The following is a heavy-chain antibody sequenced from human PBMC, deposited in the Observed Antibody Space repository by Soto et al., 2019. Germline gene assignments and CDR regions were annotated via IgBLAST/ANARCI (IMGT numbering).Heavy chain of an antibody. V-gene: IGHV3-64D*06. Sequence: GGSLRLSCSVSGFTFSMFSMHWVRQAPGKGLEYVSGISSNGDSTYYADSVKGRFTISRDNSKNTLYLQMSSLRAVDTAVYYCVHPRSTVQIPPTWGQGTLVTVSS. D-gene: IGHD4-17*01. CDR3: VHPRSTVQIPPT. CDR2: ISSNGDST. J-gene: IGHJ5*02. CDR1: GFTFSMFS.